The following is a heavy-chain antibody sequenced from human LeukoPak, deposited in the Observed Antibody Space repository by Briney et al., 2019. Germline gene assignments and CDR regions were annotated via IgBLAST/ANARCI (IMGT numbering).Heavy chain of an antibody. CDR1: GFTVSSNY. Sequence: GGSLRLSCAASGFTVSSNYMSWVRQAPGKGLEWVSVIYSGGSTYYADSVEGRFTISRDNSKNTLYLQMNSLRAEDTAVYYCAREGAPSITMVRGVIITYYYYYYMDVWGKGTTVTVSS. CDR2: IYSGGST. D-gene: IGHD3-10*01. V-gene: IGHV3-66*01. CDR3: AREGAPSITMVRGVIITYYYYYYMDV. J-gene: IGHJ6*03.